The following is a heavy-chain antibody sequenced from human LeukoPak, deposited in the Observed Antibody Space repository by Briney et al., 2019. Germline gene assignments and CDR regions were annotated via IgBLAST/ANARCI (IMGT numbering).Heavy chain of an antibody. J-gene: IGHJ4*02. CDR3: AKVLPPRESSSWYSAPFDY. D-gene: IGHD6-13*01. Sequence: GGSLRLSCAASGFTFGDYAMHWVRHAPGKGLEWVSGISWNSGSIGYADSVKGRFTISRDNAKNSLYLQMNSLRAEDTALYYCAKVLPPRESSSWYSAPFDYWGQGTLVTVSS. CDR2: ISWNSGSI. CDR1: GFTFGDYA. V-gene: IGHV3-9*01.